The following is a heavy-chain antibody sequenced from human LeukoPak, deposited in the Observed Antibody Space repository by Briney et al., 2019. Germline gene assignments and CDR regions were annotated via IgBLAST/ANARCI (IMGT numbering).Heavy chain of an antibody. CDR3: ARLYSSSWYGDY. CDR2: IYSGGST. D-gene: IGHD6-13*01. J-gene: IGHJ4*02. Sequence: PGGSLRLSCAASGFTFSSYSMNWVRQAPGKGLEWVSVIYSGGSTYYADSVKGRFTISRDNSKNTLYLQMNSLRAEDTAVYYCARLYSSSWYGDYWGQGTLVTVSS. V-gene: IGHV3-53*01. CDR1: GFTFSSYS.